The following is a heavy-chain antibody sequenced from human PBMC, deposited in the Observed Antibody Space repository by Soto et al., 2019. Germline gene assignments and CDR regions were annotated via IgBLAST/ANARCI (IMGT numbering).Heavy chain of an antibody. CDR3: ARGVHYSSSADY. Sequence: PAETLSLTCTVSGGSISSGDYYWSWLRQPPGKGLEWIGYIYYSGSTYYNPSLKSRVTISVDTSKNQFSLKLSSVTAADTAVYYCARGVHYSSSADYWGQGTLVTVSS. CDR1: GGSISSGDYY. D-gene: IGHD6-6*01. CDR2: IYYSGST. J-gene: IGHJ4*02. V-gene: IGHV4-30-4*02.